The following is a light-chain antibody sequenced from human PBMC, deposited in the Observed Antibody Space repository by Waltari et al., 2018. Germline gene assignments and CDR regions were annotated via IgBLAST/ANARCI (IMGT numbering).Light chain of an antibody. Sequence: DIQMTQSPSSLSASAGDRVTITCRASQGIKNYLGWYQQKPGKAPKRLIYAASTLEIGVPSRFSGRGYGTDFTLTISSLQPEDFATYFCLQHDSLPYTFGQGTKVEIK. CDR3: LQHDSLPYT. CDR2: AAS. J-gene: IGKJ2*01. V-gene: IGKV1-17*01. CDR1: QGIKNY.